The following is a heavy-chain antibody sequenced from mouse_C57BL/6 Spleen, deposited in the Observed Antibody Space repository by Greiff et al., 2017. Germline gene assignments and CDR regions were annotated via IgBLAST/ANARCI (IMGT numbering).Heavy chain of an antibody. CDR3: AGYSNFDY. Sequence: QVQLQQSGPELVKPGASVKISCKASGYAFSSSWMNWVKQRPGKGLEWIGRIYPGDGDTNYNGKFKGKATLTADKSSSTAYMQLSSLTSEDSAVCFCAGYSNFDYWGQGTTLTVSS. CDR1: GYAFSSSW. CDR2: IYPGDGDT. D-gene: IGHD2-5*01. J-gene: IGHJ2*01. V-gene: IGHV1-82*01.